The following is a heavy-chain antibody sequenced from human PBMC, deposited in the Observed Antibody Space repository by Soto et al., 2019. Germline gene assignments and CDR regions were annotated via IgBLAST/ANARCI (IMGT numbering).Heavy chain of an antibody. D-gene: IGHD5-18*01. Sequence: PSETLSLTCAVYGGSFSGYSWSWIRQPPGKGLEWIGEINHSGSTNYNPSLKSRVTISIDTSRNQFSLKLSSVTAADTAVYYCARGGRGYRFGYIDYWGQGTLVTAPQ. CDR1: GGSFSGYS. V-gene: IGHV4-34*01. CDR3: ARGGRGYRFGYIDY. CDR2: INHSGST. J-gene: IGHJ4*02.